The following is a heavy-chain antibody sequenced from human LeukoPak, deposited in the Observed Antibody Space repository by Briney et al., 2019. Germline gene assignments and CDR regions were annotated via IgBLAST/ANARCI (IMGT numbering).Heavy chain of an antibody. J-gene: IGHJ4*02. CDR2: ISSSSSYM. D-gene: IGHD6-19*01. CDR1: GFTFSSYS. V-gene: IGHV3-21*01. CDR3: ARALEPSIAVIDY. Sequence: PGGSLRLSCAASGFTFSSYSMNWVRQAPGKGLEWVSSISSSSSYMYYADSVKGRFTISRDNAKNSLYLQMNSLRAEDTAVYYCARALEPSIAVIDYWGQGTLVTVSS.